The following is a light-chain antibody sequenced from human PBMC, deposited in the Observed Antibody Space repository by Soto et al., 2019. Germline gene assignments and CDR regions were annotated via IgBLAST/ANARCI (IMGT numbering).Light chain of an antibody. CDR2: GSS. J-gene: IGKJ5*01. CDR3: QQYGSSPIT. V-gene: IGKV3-20*01. CDR1: CVVAINY. Sequence: EVVLTQSPFTLSLSAVERSTLFCIASCVVAINYLAWYQQQPGQAPRLLIYGSSSRATGIPDRFSGSGSGTDFTLTISRLEPEDLAVYYCQQYGSSPITFGQGTRLEIK.